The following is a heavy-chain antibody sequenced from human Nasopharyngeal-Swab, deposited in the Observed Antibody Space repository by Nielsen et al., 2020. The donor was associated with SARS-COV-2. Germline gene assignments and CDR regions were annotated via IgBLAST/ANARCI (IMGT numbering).Heavy chain of an antibody. CDR3: ARQEGYSSSWYYYYGMDV. D-gene: IGHD6-13*01. Sequence: GESLKISCKGSGYSFTSYWIGWVRQMPGKGLEWMGIIYPGDSDTRYSPSFQGQVTISAGKSISTAYLQWSSLKASDTAMYYCARQEGYSSSWYYYYGMDVWGQGTTVTVSS. V-gene: IGHV5-51*01. J-gene: IGHJ6*02. CDR1: GYSFTSYW. CDR2: IYPGDSDT.